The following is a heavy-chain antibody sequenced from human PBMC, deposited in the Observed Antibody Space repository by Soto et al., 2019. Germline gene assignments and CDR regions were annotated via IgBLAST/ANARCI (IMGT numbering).Heavy chain of an antibody. CDR1: GGTFSSYA. Sequence: SVNVSCKASGGTFSSYAISWVRQAPGQGLEWMGGIIPIFGTANYAQKFQGRVTITADESTSTAYMELSSLRSEDTAVYYCARWGSTVTDYYYYYGMDVWGQGTTVTVSS. CDR2: IIPIFGTA. D-gene: IGHD4-4*01. V-gene: IGHV1-69*13. J-gene: IGHJ6*02. CDR3: ARWGSTVTDYYYYYGMDV.